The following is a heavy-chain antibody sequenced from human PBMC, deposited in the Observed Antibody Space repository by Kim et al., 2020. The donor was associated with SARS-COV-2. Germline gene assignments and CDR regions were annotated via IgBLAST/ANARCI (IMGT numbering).Heavy chain of an antibody. V-gene: IGHV3-30*01. D-gene: IGHD1-1*01. CDR3: ARADKVGSGYYGMDV. J-gene: IGHJ6*02. Sequence: DAVKGRFTISRDNSKNTLYLQMNSLRAEDPAVYYCARADKVGSGYYGMDVWGRGTTVTVSS.